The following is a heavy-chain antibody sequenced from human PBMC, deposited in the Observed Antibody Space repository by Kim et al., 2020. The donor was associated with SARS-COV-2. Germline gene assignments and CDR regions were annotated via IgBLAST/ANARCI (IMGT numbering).Heavy chain of an antibody. CDR3: AREEGFKNNRVSGYYYYGMDV. CDR2: IYHSGST. CDR1: GGSISSSNW. V-gene: IGHV4-4*02. J-gene: IGHJ6*02. Sequence: SETLSLTCAVSGGSISSSNWWSWVRQPPGKGLEWIGEIYHSGSTNYNPSLKSRVTISVDKSKNQFSLKLSSVTAADTAVYYCAREEGFKNNRVSGYYYYGMDVWGQGTTVTVSS. D-gene: IGHD6-13*01.